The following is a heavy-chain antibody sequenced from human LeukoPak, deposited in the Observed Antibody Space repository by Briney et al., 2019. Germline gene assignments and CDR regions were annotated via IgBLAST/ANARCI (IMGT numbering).Heavy chain of an antibody. V-gene: IGHV3-21*01. CDR2: ISSSSSYI. J-gene: IGHJ4*02. CDR1: GFTFSSYS. D-gene: IGHD5-18*01. CDR3: AREEGSYGTSDY. Sequence: AGGSLRLSCAASGFTFSSYSMNWVRQAPGKGLEWVSSISSSSSYIYYADSVKGRFTISRDNAKNSLYLQMNSLRAGDTAVYYCAREEGSYGTSDYWGQGTLVTVSS.